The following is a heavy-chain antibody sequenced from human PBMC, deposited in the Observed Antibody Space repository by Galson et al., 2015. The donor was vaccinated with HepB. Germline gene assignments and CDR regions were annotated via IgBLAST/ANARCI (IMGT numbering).Heavy chain of an antibody. CDR1: GFTFSSYG. CDR3: ARSEEGSEY. J-gene: IGHJ4*02. CDR2: ISYDGSNK. V-gene: IGHV3-30*03. Sequence: SLRLSCAASGFTFSSYGMHWVRQAPGKGLEWVAVISYDGSNKYYADSVKGRFTISRDNSKNTLYLQMNSLRAEDTAVYYCARSEEGSEYWGQGTLVTVSS. D-gene: IGHD6-6*01.